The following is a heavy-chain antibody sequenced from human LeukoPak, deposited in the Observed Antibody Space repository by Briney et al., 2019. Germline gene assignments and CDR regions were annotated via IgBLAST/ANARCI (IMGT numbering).Heavy chain of an antibody. CDR2: IDPNSGGT. Sequence: ASVKVSCKASGYTFTGYYMHWVRQAPGQGLEWMGWIDPNSGGTNYTQKFQGRVTMTRDTSISTAYMELSRLRSDDTAVYYCAREGWLGSSSGLSYWGQGTLVTVSS. CDR1: GYTFTGYY. V-gene: IGHV1-2*02. J-gene: IGHJ4*02. D-gene: IGHD6-6*01. CDR3: AREGWLGSSSGLSY.